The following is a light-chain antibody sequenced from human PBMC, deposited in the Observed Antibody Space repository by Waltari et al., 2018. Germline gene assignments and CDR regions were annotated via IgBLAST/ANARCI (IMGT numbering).Light chain of an antibody. J-gene: IGKJ4*01. CDR1: QSLTSSD. CDR3: QQFHNFPLT. CDR2: GDS. V-gene: IGKV3-20*01. Sequence: IVLTQSPGTLSLSPGERAILSCRASQSLTSSDLAWYQHRPGQTPRLLIYGDSNRASGIPDRFSVSESGTNFTLTISRVEPEDFAVYYCQQFHNFPLTFGGGTKVEIK.